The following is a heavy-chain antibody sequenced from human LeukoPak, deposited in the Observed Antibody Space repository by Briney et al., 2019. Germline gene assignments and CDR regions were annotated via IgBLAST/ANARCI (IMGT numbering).Heavy chain of an antibody. CDR2: ISSSGSTI. J-gene: IGHJ4*02. Sequence: GGSLRLSCAASGFTFSDYYMSWIHQAPGEGLEWVSYISSSGSTIYYADSVKGRFTISRDNAKNSLYLQMNSLRAEDTAVYYCARGYCSGGSCYDYWGQGTLVTVSS. V-gene: IGHV3-11*01. CDR1: GFTFSDYY. CDR3: ARGYCSGGSCYDY. D-gene: IGHD2-15*01.